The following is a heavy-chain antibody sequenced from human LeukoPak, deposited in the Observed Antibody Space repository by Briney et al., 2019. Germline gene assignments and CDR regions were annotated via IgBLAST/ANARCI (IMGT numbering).Heavy chain of an antibody. V-gene: IGHV3-7*01. CDR1: GFTFSSYW. CDR3: ASAPRGYSYGLFDY. Sequence: GGSLRLSCAASGFTFSSYWMSWVRQAPGKGLEWVANIKEDGSEKNYVDSVKGRFTISRENAKNSLYLQMNSLRAEDTAVYYCASAPRGYSYGLFDYWGQGTLVTVSS. J-gene: IGHJ4*02. CDR2: IKEDGSEK. D-gene: IGHD5-18*01.